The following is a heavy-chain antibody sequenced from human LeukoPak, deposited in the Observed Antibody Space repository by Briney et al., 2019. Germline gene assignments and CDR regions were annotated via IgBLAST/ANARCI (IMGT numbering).Heavy chain of an antibody. J-gene: IGHJ4*02. Sequence: GASVKVSCKASGYTFTDYYMHWVRRAPGLELEWLGWINPNSGGTNYAQKFQGRVTMTRDTSISTAYMELSRLRADDTAVYYCAREYYDSSAYNREAIDYWGQGTLVTVSS. CDR2: INPNSGGT. CDR1: GYTFTDYY. V-gene: IGHV1-2*02. CDR3: AREYYDSSAYNREAIDY. D-gene: IGHD3-22*01.